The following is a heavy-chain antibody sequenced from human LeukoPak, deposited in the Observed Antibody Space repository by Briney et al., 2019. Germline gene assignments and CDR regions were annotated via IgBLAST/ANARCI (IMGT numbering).Heavy chain of an antibody. D-gene: IGHD6-19*01. V-gene: IGHV1-2*02. J-gene: IGHJ4*02. CDR1: GYTFTGYY. CDR3: ARGVWLESYFDY. Sequence: ASVKVSCKASGYTFTGYYMHWVRQAPGQGLEWMGWINPNSGGTNYAQKFQGRVTMTRDTSNSTAYMELSRLRSDDTAVYYCARGVWLESYFDYWGQGTLVTVSS. CDR2: INPNSGGT.